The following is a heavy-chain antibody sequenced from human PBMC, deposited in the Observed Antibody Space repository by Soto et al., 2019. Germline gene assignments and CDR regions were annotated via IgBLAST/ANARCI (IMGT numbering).Heavy chain of an antibody. CDR3: AREGDKQLWPI. Sequence: QVRLQESGPGLVKPSETLSLTCAVSGVSIYNQFWSWIRQPPGKRPEWIGYIHSSGGPTYNPSLVSRVTISLDTSKNQFSLKLISVNAADTALYCCAREGDKQLWPIGGQGILVTVSS. D-gene: IGHD5-18*01. CDR1: GVSIYNQF. J-gene: IGHJ4*02. V-gene: IGHV4-59*11. CDR2: IHSSGGP.